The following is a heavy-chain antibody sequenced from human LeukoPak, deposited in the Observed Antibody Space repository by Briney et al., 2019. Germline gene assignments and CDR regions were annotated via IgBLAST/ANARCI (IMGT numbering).Heavy chain of an antibody. CDR1: GGSFSGYY. CDR2: INHSGST. V-gene: IGHV4-34*01. D-gene: IGHD3-22*01. CDR3: ARGDSHLHSSGYYYY. Sequence: SETLSLTCAVYGGSFSGYYWSWIRQPPGKGLEWIGEINHSGSTNYNPSLKSRVTISVDTSKNQFSLKLSSVTAADTAVYYCARGDSHLHSSGYYYYWGHGTLVTVSS. J-gene: IGHJ4*01.